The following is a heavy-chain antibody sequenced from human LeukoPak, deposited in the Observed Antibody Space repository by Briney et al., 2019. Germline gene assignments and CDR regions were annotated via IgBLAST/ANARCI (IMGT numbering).Heavy chain of an antibody. CDR1: GGSFSGYY. Sequence: SETLSLTCAVYGGSFSGYYWSWIRQPPGKGLEWIGEINHSGSTNYNPSLKSRVTISVDTSKNQFSLNLISVTAADTAVYFCARLYGSGNYPFGYWGQGTLVTVSS. CDR2: INHSGST. D-gene: IGHD3-10*01. CDR3: ARLYGSGNYPFGY. J-gene: IGHJ4*02. V-gene: IGHV4-34*01.